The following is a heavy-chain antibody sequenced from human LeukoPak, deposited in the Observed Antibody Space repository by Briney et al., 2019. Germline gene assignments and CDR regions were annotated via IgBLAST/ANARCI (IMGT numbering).Heavy chain of an antibody. CDR2: INAGNGNT. J-gene: IGHJ4*02. D-gene: IGHD6-13*01. CDR3: AKNGSTWIDS. CDR1: GYTFTSYA. Sequence: ASVKVSCKASGYTFTSYAMHWVRQAPGQRLEWMGWINAGNGNTKYSQKFQGRVTITRDTSTTTAYMELRSLASDDTAMYFCAKNGSTWIDSWGQGTLVTVSS. V-gene: IGHV1-3*01.